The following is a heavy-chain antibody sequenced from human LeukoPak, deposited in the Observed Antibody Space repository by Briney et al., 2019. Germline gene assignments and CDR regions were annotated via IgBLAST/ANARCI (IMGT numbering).Heavy chain of an antibody. CDR2: IYYSGSI. CDR3: AKNEYNTAPGRYNLFDS. V-gene: IGHV4-59*01. D-gene: IGHD3-10*01. J-gene: IGHJ5*01. Sequence: SETLSLTCTVSGHSINRYFWSWIRQPPGKGLEWIGYIYYSGSINYNPSLKSRVTISVDTSKTQFSLKLSSVTAADAAVYYCAKNEYNTAPGRYNLFDSWGQGTLVTISS. CDR1: GHSINRYF.